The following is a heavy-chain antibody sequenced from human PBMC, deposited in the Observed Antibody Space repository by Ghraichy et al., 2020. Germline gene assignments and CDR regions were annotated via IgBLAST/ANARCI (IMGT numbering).Heavy chain of an antibody. CDR1: EFSFSVYS. J-gene: IGHJ6*02. CDR2: ISASSSYM. CDR3: ASAMRTGMDV. V-gene: IGHV3-21*01. Sequence: LTCVVSEFSFSVYSMNWVRQAPGKGLEWVSSISASSSYMHYRDSVKGRFTISRDNAKNSLYLQMNSLSAEDTGVYYCASAMRTGMDVWGQGTTVVVSS.